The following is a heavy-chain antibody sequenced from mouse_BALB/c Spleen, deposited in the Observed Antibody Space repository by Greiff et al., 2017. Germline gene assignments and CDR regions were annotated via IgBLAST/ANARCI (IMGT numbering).Heavy chain of an antibody. CDR1: GFTFSSFG. D-gene: IGHD2-12*01. J-gene: IGHJ4*01. Sequence: DVKLVESGGGLVQPGGSRKLSCAASGFTFSSFGMHWVRQAPEKGLEWVAYISSGSSTIYYADTVKGRFTISRDNPKNTLFLQMTSLRSEDTAMYYCARFPYASYYYAMDYWGQGTSVTVSS. V-gene: IGHV5-17*02. CDR3: ARFPYASYYYAMDY. CDR2: ISSGSSTI.